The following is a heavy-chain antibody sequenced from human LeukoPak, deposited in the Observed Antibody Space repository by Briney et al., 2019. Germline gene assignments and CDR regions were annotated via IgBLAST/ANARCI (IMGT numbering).Heavy chain of an antibody. V-gene: IGHV5-51*01. Sequence: SGESLKISCKGSGYSFTSYWIGLVRQMPGKGLEWMGIIYPGDSDTRYSPSFQGQVTISADKSISTAYLQWSSLKASDTAMYYCARSCRDGYRDFDYWGQGTLVTVSS. CDR2: IYPGDSDT. J-gene: IGHJ4*02. CDR3: ARSCRDGYRDFDY. D-gene: IGHD5-24*01. CDR1: GYSFTSYW.